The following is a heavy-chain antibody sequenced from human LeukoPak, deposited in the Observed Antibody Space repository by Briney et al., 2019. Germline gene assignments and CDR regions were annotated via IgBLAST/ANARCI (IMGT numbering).Heavy chain of an antibody. V-gene: IGHV3-30*18. CDR1: GFIFSSSG. J-gene: IGHJ4*02. D-gene: IGHD2-21*02. Sequence: PGRSLRLSCTVSGFIFSSSGIHWVRQAPGKGLVWVAGISYDGSEKYYAESVKGRFTISRDYSKTTVHLQMNSLEIEDTAVYYCAKDLLAVTAPKAYFDFWGQGTLVTVSS. CDR2: ISYDGSEK. CDR3: AKDLLAVTAPKAYFDF.